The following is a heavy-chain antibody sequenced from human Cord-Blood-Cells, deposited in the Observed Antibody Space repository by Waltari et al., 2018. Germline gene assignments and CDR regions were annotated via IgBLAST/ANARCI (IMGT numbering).Heavy chain of an antibody. CDR3: ARHNPDIDAFDI. J-gene: IGHJ3*02. D-gene: IGHD5-12*01. CDR2: INHGGST. V-gene: IGHV4-34*01. Sequence: QVQLQQWGAGLLKPSETLSLTCAVYGGSFSGYYWSWIRQPPGKGLEWIGEINHGGSTNYNPSLKSRVTISVDTSKNQFSLKLSSVTAADTAVYYCARHNPDIDAFDIWGQGTMVTVSS. CDR1: GGSFSGYY.